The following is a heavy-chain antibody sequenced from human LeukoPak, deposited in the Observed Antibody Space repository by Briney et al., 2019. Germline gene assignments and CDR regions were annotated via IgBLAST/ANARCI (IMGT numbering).Heavy chain of an antibody. D-gene: IGHD3-16*01. CDR1: GFTFSSYA. Sequence: GGSLRLSCAASGFTFSSYAMSWVRQAPGKGLEWVSAISGSGGSTYYADSVKGRFTISRDNSKNALYLQMNSLRAEDTAVYYCAKADRGSRTGWFDPWGQGTLVTVSS. CDR3: AKADRGSRTGWFDP. CDR2: ISGSGGST. V-gene: IGHV3-23*01. J-gene: IGHJ5*02.